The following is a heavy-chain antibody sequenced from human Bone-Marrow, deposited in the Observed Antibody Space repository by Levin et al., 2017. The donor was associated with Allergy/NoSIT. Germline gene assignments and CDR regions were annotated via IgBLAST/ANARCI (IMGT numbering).Heavy chain of an antibody. Sequence: SVKVSCKASGGTFSSYAISWVRQAPGQGLEWMGGIIPIFGTANYAQKFQGRVTITADKSTSTAYMELSSLRSEDTAVYYCARMPLLWFRESPKPGAFDYWGQGTLVTVSS. V-gene: IGHV1-69*06. J-gene: IGHJ4*02. CDR2: IIPIFGTA. CDR1: GGTFSSYA. CDR3: ARMPLLWFRESPKPGAFDY. D-gene: IGHD3-10*01.